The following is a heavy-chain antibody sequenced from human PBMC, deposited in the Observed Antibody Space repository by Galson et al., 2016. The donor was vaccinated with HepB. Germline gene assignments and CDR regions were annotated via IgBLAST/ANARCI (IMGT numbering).Heavy chain of an antibody. J-gene: IGHJ4*02. CDR2: IWYDGSKK. D-gene: IGHD1-26*01. Sequence: SLRLSCAASGFLFSTYGMHWVRQPPGKGLEWVAVIWYDGSKKYYVDSVKGRFTISRDNSENSPHLQMNSLRAEDTAVYYCVRGTSMVGLDYWGQGTLVTVSS. CDR1: GFLFSTYG. V-gene: IGHV3-33*01. CDR3: VRGTSMVGLDY.